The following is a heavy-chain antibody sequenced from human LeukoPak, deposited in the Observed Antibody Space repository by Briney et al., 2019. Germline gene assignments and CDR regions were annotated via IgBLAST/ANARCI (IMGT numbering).Heavy chain of an antibody. CDR3: ARGHYGSGSRPYNWFDP. Sequence: SETLSLTCTVSGASISSSSYYWGWIRQPPGKGLEWIGSIYYSGSTYYNPSLKSRVTISVDTSKNQFSLKLSSVTAADTAVYYCARGHYGSGSRPYNWFDPWGQGTLVTVSS. V-gene: IGHV4-39*07. CDR2: IYYSGST. D-gene: IGHD3-10*01. J-gene: IGHJ5*02. CDR1: GASISSSSYY.